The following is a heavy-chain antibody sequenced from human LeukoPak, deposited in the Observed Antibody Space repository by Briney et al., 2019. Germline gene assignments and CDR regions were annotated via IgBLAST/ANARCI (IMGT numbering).Heavy chain of an antibody. CDR2: ISYDGVYK. D-gene: IGHD1-26*01. J-gene: IGHJ4*02. CDR1: GFTFSVYA. Sequence: GGSLRLSCAASGFTFSVYAMSWVRQAPGRGLEWVAAISYDGVYKYYEDSVKGRFTISRDNSKNTLYLQMNSLRAEDTAVYYCAKDASYSGTYYYFDYWGQGTLVTVSS. CDR3: AKDASYSGTYYYFDY. V-gene: IGHV3-30-3*01.